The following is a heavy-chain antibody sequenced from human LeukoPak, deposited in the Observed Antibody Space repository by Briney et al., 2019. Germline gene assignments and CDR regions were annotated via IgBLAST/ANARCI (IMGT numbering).Heavy chain of an antibody. J-gene: IGHJ1*01. CDR2: ISGYNGNT. V-gene: IGHV1-18*01. Sequence: ASVKVSCKTSGYTFTRYSSSWVRQAPGQGLEWMGWISGYNGNTHYAQKLQGRVTMTTDTSTRTAYMELSSLRSDDTACYYCGRPWRSANYYPGNFFLRWRQGTLVSVSS. D-gene: IGHD4-23*01. CDR1: GYTFTRYS. CDR3: GRPWRSANYYPGNFFLR.